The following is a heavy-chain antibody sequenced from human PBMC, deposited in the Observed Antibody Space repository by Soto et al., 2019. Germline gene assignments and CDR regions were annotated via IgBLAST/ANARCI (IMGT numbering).Heavy chain of an antibody. J-gene: IGHJ5*02. CDR3: ARDHSNNNNVWWLDP. CDR1: GGSISSSSYY. CDR2: IYYSGST. V-gene: IGHV4-39*02. Sequence: SETLSLTCTGSGGSISSSSYYWGWIRQPPGKGLEWIGSIYYSGSTYYNPSLKSRVTISVDTSKNQFSLKLSSVTAADTAVYYCARDHSNNNNVWWLDPWGQGTQVTVSS. D-gene: IGHD3-16*01.